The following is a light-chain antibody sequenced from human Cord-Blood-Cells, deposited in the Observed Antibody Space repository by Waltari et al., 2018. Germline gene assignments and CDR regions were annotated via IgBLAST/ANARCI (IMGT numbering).Light chain of an antibody. V-gene: IGKV3-20*01. CDR2: GAS. J-gene: IGKJ1*01. CDR3: QQDSSPLT. CDR1: HSVSSSY. Sequence: EIVLPKSPGTLSLSPGERATLSCRASHSVSSSYLAWYQQKPGQAPRLLIYGASSRATSSPDRFSGSGSGTDFTLTSSILEADDFAFYYWQQDSSPLTFGQGTKVDIK.